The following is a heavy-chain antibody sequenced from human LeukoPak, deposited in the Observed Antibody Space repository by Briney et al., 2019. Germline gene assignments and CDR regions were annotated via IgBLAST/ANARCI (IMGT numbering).Heavy chain of an antibody. Sequence: PGGSLRLSCVGSGFIFSSYDMGWVRQAPGKGLEWVSSISRAGDRTYYEDSVKGRFTISRDTSRNSMYLQMNSLRADDTAVYYCARGESFAFDVWGQGTMVTVSS. CDR1: GFIFSSYD. CDR3: ARGESFAFDV. V-gene: IGHV3-23*01. J-gene: IGHJ3*01. CDR2: ISRAGDRT.